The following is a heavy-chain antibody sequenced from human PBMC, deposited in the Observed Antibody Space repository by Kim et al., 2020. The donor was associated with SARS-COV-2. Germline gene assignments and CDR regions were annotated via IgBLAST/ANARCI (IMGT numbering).Heavy chain of an antibody. CDR2: ISSSGSTI. CDR3: ARDGRDYDILTGLLGFDY. J-gene: IGHJ4*02. CDR1: GFTFSDYY. D-gene: IGHD3-9*01. V-gene: IGHV3-11*01. Sequence: GGSLRLSCAASGFTFSDYYMSWIRQAPGKGLEWVSYISSSGSTIYYADSVKGRFTISRDNAKNSLYLQMNSLRAEDTAVYYCARDGRDYDILTGLLGFDYWGQGTLVTVSS.